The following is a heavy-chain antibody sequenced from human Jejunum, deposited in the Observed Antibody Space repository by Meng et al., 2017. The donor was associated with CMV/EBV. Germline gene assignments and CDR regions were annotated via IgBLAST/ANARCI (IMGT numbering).Heavy chain of an antibody. CDR3: VKGGHLGDY. CDR2: INSDGSDT. J-gene: IGHJ4*02. Sequence: SCAASGFPFSSSWMHWVRQAPGKGLVWVSHINSDGSDTKYADSVKGRFTISRDNAKNTLYLQMNTLRAEDTAVYYCVKGGHLGDYWGQGTLGTVSS. D-gene: IGHD3-10*01. V-gene: IGHV3-74*03. CDR1: GFPFSSSW.